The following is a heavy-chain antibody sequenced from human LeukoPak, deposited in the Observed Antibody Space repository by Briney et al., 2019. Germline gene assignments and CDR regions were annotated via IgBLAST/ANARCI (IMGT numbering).Heavy chain of an antibody. Sequence: SETLSLTCAVYGGSFSGYYWSWIRQPPGKGLEWIGEINHSGSTNYNPSLKSRVTISVDTSKNQFSLKLSSVTAADTAVYCCARGHRRLDPWGQGTLVTVSS. J-gene: IGHJ5*02. CDR2: INHSGST. V-gene: IGHV4-34*01. CDR3: ARGHRRLDP. CDR1: GGSFSGYY.